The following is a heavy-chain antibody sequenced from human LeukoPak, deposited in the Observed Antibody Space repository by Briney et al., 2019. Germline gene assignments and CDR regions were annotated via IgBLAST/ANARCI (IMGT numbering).Heavy chain of an antibody. D-gene: IGHD4-23*01. Sequence: GASVKASCKASGYTFTGYYMHWVRQAPGQGLEWMGWINPNSGGTNYAQKFQGRVTMTRDTSLSTAYMELSRLRSVDTAVYYCARVAPYYGSNSEYWFDPWGQGTLVTVSS. J-gene: IGHJ5*02. V-gene: IGHV1-2*02. CDR3: ARVAPYYGSNSEYWFDP. CDR1: GYTFTGYY. CDR2: INPNSGGT.